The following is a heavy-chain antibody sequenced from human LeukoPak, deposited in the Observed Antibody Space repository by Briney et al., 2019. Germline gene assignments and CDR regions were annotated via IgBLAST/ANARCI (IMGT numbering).Heavy chain of an antibody. CDR3: ARDRSGYYLFNY. J-gene: IGHJ4*02. V-gene: IGHV4-39*02. CDR1: GGSISSSSYY. Sequence: PSETLSLTCTVSGGSISSSSYYWGWIRQPPGKGLEWIGSIYYSGTTYYNPSLKSRVTISVDTSKNQFSLKLSFVTAADTAIHYCARDRSGYYLFNYWGQGTLVTVSS. CDR2: IYYSGTT. D-gene: IGHD3-22*01.